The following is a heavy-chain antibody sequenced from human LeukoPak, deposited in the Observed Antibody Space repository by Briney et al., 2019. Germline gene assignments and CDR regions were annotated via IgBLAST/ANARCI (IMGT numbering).Heavy chain of an antibody. CDR3: ARDRGWSTFDY. D-gene: IGHD3-10*01. J-gene: IGHJ4*02. V-gene: IGHV3-7*01. CDR1: GFTFSRSW. CDR2: IKEDGSEK. Sequence: GGSLRLSCAASGFTFSRSWMTWVRQAPGKGLEWVANIKEDGSEKNYMDSVKGRFTISRDNAKNSLYLQMNSLRAEDTAVYYCARDRGWSTFDYWGQGTLVTVSS.